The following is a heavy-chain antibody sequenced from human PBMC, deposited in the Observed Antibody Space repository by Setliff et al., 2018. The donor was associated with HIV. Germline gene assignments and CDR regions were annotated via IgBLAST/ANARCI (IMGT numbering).Heavy chain of an antibody. Sequence: RASVKVSCKASGYTFTGYYIHWVRQAPGEGLEWMGCINVNSGDTNYAQKFQGRVIVTRDTSSSTAYMELRSLRPDDTAVYFCARGRIHDSSDYIGNWFDPWGQGTLVTVSS. D-gene: IGHD3-22*01. V-gene: IGHV1-2*02. CDR1: GYTFTGYY. CDR3: ARGRIHDSSDYIGNWFDP. J-gene: IGHJ5*02. CDR2: INVNSGDT.